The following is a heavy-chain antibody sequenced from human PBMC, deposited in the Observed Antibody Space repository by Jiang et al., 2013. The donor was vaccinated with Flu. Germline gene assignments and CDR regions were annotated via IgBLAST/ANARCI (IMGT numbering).Heavy chain of an antibody. Sequence: GAEVKKPGASVKVSCKASGYTFTSYGISWVRQAPGQGLEWMGWISAYNGNTNYAQKLQGRVTMTTDTSTSTAYMELRSLRSDDTAVYYCARDLSINYDILTGYLGDNWFDPWGQGTLVTVSS. CDR3: ARDLSINYDILTGYLGDNWFDP. J-gene: IGHJ5*02. CDR1: GYTFTSYG. V-gene: IGHV1-18*01. CDR2: ISAYNGNT. D-gene: IGHD3-9*01.